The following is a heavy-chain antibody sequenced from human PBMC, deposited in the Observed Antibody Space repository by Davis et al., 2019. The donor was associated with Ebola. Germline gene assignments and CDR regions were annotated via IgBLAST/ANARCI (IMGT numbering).Heavy chain of an antibody. Sequence: RGSLRLSCAASGFTFSSYSMNWVRQAPGKGLEWVSSISSSSYYIYYADSLKGRFTISRDNAKNSLYLQMNSLRAEDTAVYHCARGGYYDSSGYSHAAFDIWGQGTMVTVSS. D-gene: IGHD3-22*01. CDR1: GFTFSSYS. J-gene: IGHJ3*02. V-gene: IGHV3-21*01. CDR3: ARGGYYDSSGYSHAAFDI. CDR2: ISSSSYYI.